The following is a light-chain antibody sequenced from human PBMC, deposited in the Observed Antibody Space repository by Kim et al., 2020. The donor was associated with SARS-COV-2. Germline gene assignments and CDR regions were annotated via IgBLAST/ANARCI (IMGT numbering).Light chain of an antibody. J-gene: IGKJ1*01. CDR3: QQRSNWPWT. CDR1: QSVSSY. V-gene: IGKV3-11*01. CDR2: GAF. Sequence: VSAGERVTISCRASQSVSSYLAWFQQKRGKAPRLLIYGAFNRATGIPAKFSGSGSGTDFTLTISSLQPEDFAVYYCQQRSNWPWTFGQGTKVDIK.